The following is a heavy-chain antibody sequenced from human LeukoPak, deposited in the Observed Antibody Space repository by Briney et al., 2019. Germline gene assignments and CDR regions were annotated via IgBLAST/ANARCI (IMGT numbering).Heavy chain of an antibody. CDR3: ARVHTTASSGLYQV. D-gene: IGHD6-19*01. V-gene: IGHV1-2*06. CDR2: INPNSGGT. CDR1: GYTFAGYY. Sequence: ASVKVSCKASGYTFAGYYMHWVRQAPGQGLERMGRINPNSGGTNYAQKFQGRVTMTRDTSISIAYMELSRLRSDDTAVYYCARVHTTASSGLYQVWGQGTLVTVSS. J-gene: IGHJ4*02.